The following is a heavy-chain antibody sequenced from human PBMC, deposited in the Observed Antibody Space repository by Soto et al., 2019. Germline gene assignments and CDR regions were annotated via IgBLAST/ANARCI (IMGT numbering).Heavy chain of an antibody. CDR1: GASINSANW. D-gene: IGHD3-3*01. CDR2: IYHIGST. Sequence: SETLSLTCSVSGASINSANWWVWVRQPPGKGLEWIGEIYHIGSTTYNPSLRSRATISVDKSKNQFSLIVTSVTAADTAVYYCAKRYDFWSGRWYGLGVWGQGTTVTVSS. V-gene: IGHV4-4*02. CDR3: AKRYDFWSGRWYGLGV. J-gene: IGHJ6*02.